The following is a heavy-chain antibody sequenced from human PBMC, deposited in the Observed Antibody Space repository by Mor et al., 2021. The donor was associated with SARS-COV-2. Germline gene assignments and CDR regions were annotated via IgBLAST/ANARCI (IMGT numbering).Heavy chain of an antibody. D-gene: IGHD3-10*02. CDR3: AVPDFDY. CDR2: ILSEGSNK. J-gene: IGHJ4*02. Sequence: ILSEGSNKYYADSVKGRFTVSRDNSKNTLYLQMNSLRAEDTAVYYCAVPDFDYWGQGTLVTVSS. V-gene: IGHV3-30-3*01.